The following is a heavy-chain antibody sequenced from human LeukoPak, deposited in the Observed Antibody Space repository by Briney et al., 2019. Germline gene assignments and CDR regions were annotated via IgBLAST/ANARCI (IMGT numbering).Heavy chain of an antibody. D-gene: IGHD3-9*01. V-gene: IGHV3-9*01. CDR3: AKDSNYDILTGLHSFDY. CDR1: RFTFDDYA. Sequence: GGSLRLSCAASRFTFDDYAMHWVRQAPGKGLEWVSGISWNSGSIAYADSVKGRFTISRDNAKNSLYLQMNSLRAEDTALYYCAKDSNYDILTGLHSFDYWGQGTLVTVSS. CDR2: ISWNSGSI. J-gene: IGHJ4*02.